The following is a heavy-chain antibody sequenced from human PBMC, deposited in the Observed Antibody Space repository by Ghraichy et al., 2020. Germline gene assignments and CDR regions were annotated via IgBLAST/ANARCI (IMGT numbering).Heavy chain of an antibody. CDR2: IYYSGST. CDR3: ARDVSSGVAGRAFDY. Sequence: SETLSLTCTVSGGSISSYYWSWIRQPPGKGLEWIGYIYYSGSTNYNPSLKSRVTISVDTSKNQFSLKLSSVTAADTAVYYCARDVSSGVAGRAFDYWGQGTLVTVSS. J-gene: IGHJ4*02. CDR1: GGSISSYY. D-gene: IGHD6-19*01. V-gene: IGHV4-59*01.